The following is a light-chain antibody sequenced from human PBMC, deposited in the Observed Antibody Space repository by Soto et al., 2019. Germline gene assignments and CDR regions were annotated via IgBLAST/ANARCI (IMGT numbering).Light chain of an antibody. J-gene: IGKJ1*01. CDR3: QQYGTSPRT. V-gene: IGKV3-20*01. CDR2: GAS. Sequence: EIVLTQSPGTLSLSPGERATLSCRASQSVSSSYLAWYQQKPGQAPRLLIYGASSRATGIPDRFSGSGSGTDFTLTISRLEPEDFAVYYCQQYGTSPRTFGQGTREEI. CDR1: QSVSSSY.